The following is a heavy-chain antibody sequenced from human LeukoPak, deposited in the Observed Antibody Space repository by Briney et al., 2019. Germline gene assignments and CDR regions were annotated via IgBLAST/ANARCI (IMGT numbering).Heavy chain of an antibody. Sequence: GASVKVSCKVSGYTLTELSMHWVRQAPGKGLEWMGGFDPEDGETIYAQKFQGRVTMTEDTSTDTAYMELSSLRSEDTAVYYCATVGPLVAATGKYYYGMDVWGQGTTVTVSS. CDR2: FDPEDGET. D-gene: IGHD2-15*01. CDR1: GYTLTELS. CDR3: ATVGPLVAATGKYYYGMDV. V-gene: IGHV1-24*01. J-gene: IGHJ6*02.